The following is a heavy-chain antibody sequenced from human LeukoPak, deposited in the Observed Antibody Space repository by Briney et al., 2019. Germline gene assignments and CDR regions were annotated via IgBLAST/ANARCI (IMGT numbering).Heavy chain of an antibody. Sequence: KPSETLSLTCAVYGGSFSGYYWSWIRQPPGKGLEWIGEINHSGSTNYNPSLKSRVTISVDTSKNQFSLKLSSVTAADTAVYYCARGYYDSSGYYPTGYFQHWGQGTLVTVSS. V-gene: IGHV4-34*01. CDR1: GGSFSGYY. CDR2: INHSGST. J-gene: IGHJ1*01. D-gene: IGHD3-22*01. CDR3: ARGYYDSSGYYPTGYFQH.